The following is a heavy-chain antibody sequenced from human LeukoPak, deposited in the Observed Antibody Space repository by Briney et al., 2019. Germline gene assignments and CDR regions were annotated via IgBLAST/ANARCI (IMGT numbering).Heavy chain of an antibody. CDR3: ARDPYYYGSGSYITLIGNGMDV. J-gene: IGHJ6*02. D-gene: IGHD3-10*01. CDR1: GFTFSSHA. V-gene: IGHV3-23*01. CDR2: ISGSGDNT. Sequence: QPGGSLRLSCAASGFTFSSHAMTWVRQAPGKGLEWASTISGSGDNTYYADSVRGRFTISRDYAKTSLYLQMNSLRAEDTAVYYCARDPYYYGSGSYITLIGNGMDVWGQGTTVTVSS.